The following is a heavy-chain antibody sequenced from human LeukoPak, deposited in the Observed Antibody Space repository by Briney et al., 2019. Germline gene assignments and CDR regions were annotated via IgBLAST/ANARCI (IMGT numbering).Heavy chain of an antibody. J-gene: IGHJ4*02. Sequence: GSLRLSCAASGFTFSSYAMSWVRQAPGKGLEWVSAISGSGGSTYYADSVKGRFTISRDNSKNTLYLQMNSLRAEDTAVYYCAKLCTRAVAASNWGQGTLVTVSS. V-gene: IGHV3-23*01. CDR2: ISGSGGST. CDR3: AKLCTRAVAASN. D-gene: IGHD6-19*01. CDR1: GFTFSSYA.